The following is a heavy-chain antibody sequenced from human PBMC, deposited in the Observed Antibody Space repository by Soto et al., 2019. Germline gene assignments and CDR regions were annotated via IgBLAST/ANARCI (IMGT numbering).Heavy chain of an antibody. CDR2: IIPIFGTA. D-gene: IGHD6-13*01. CDR3: VRAYSSNRHWFDP. J-gene: IGHJ5*02. Sequence: QVQLVQSGAEVKKPGSSVMVSCKASGGTFSSYIISWVRQAPGQGLEWMGEIIPIFGTANYAQKFQDRVTITADESTSTAYMQLSSLRSEDTAVYYCVRAYSSNRHWFDPWGQGTLVTVSS. V-gene: IGHV1-69*01. CDR1: GGTFSSYI.